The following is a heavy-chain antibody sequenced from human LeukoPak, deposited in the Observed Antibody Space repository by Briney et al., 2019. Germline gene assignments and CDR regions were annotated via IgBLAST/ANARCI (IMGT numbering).Heavy chain of an antibody. J-gene: IGHJ4*02. D-gene: IGHD2-15*01. V-gene: IGHV3-21*01. CDR1: GFTFSNYN. Sequence: GGSLRLSCEASGFTFSNYNMNWVRQAPGKELEWVSSITSTSSYIYYADSVKGRFTISRDNAKNSLYLQMNSLRAEDTAVYYCARETLCSGGSCYHYWGQGTLVTVSS. CDR2: ITSTSSYI. CDR3: ARETLCSGGSCYHY.